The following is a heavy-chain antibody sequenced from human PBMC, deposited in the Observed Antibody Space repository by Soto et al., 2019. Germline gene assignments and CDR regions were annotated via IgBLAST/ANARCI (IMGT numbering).Heavy chain of an antibody. V-gene: IGHV4-31*03. J-gene: IGHJ3*02. Sequence: PSETLSLTCTVSGGPIGRGDYYYNWIRQHPEKGLEWIGSIHYVGTTYYNPSLQSRLSISVDTSKSQFSLKLTSVTAADTAVYYCAREGGSYDSGGFLIRGAFDIWGQGTTVTVSS. CDR2: IHYVGTT. CDR1: GGPIGRGDYY. CDR3: AREGGSYDSGGFLIRGAFDI. D-gene: IGHD3-22*01.